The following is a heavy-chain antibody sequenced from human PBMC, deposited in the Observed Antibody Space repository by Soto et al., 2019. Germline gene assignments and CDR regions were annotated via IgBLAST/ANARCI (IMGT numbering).Heavy chain of an antibody. CDR2: IYYTGNT. D-gene: IGHD3-10*01. Sequence: QVQLQESGPGLVKPSQTLSLTCTVSGGSISSGDYYWTWIRQPPGKALEWIGYIYYTGNTYYNPSLRSRVSISVDTSKNQFSLTFISVTAADSAMYYCARDGSGSYYRFDYWGQGTLVTVSS. V-gene: IGHV4-30-4*01. CDR3: ARDGSGSYYRFDY. J-gene: IGHJ4*02. CDR1: GGSISSGDYY.